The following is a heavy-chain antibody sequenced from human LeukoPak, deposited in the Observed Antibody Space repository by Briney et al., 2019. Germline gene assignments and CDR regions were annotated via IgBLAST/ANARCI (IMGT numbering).Heavy chain of an antibody. CDR1: GFTFSSYV. D-gene: IGHD4-17*01. CDR3: AKDRRLDYGDGQYDY. CDR2: ISGSGGST. Sequence: GGSLRLSCAVTGFTFSSYVMSWVRQAPGKGLEWVSSISGSGGSTYYADSVKGRFTISRDNSKNTLYLQMNSLRAEDTAVYYCAKDRRLDYGDGQYDYWGQGTLVTVSS. V-gene: IGHV3-23*01. J-gene: IGHJ4*02.